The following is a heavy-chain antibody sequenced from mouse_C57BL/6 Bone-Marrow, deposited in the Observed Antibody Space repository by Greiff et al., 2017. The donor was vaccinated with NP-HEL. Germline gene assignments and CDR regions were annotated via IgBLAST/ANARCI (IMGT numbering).Heavy chain of an antibody. D-gene: IGHD2-1*01. CDR3: ARSRLLGFDY. V-gene: IGHV1-69*01. CDR2: IDPSDSYT. Sequence: QVQLQQSGAELVMPGASVKLSCKASGYTFTSYWMHWVKQRPGQGLEWIGEIDPSDSYTNYNQKFKGKSTLTVDKSSSTAYMQLSSLTSEDSAVYYCARSRLLGFDYWGQGTTLTVSS. J-gene: IGHJ2*01. CDR1: GYTFTSYW.